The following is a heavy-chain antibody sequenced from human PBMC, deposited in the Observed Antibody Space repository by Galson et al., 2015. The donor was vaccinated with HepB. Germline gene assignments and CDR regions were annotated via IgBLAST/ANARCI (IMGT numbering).Heavy chain of an antibody. CDR3: ARGEPNSSGPPGF. J-gene: IGHJ3*01. Sequence: SLRLSCAASGFTVSSNYMSWVRQAPGKGLEWVSVIYSGGSTYYADSVKGRFTISRDNSKNTLYLQMNSLRAEDTAVYYCARGEPNSSGPPGFWGQGTMVTVSS. CDR1: GFTVSSNY. D-gene: IGHD3-22*01. CDR2: IYSGGST. V-gene: IGHV3-53*01.